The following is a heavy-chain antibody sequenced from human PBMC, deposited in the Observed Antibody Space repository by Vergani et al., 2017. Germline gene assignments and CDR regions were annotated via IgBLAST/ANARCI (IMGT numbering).Heavy chain of an antibody. Sequence: EVKLVESGGGLIKPGGSLRLSCAASGFTVSSNYMSWVRQAQGKGLEWVAVIYSGGSTYYADSVKGRFTISRDNSKNTLYLQMNILRAEDTAVYYCARATLGVDYWGQGTLVTVSS. V-gene: IGHV3-53*01. CDR1: GFTVSSNY. CDR3: ARATLGVDY. J-gene: IGHJ4*02. CDR2: IYSGGST.